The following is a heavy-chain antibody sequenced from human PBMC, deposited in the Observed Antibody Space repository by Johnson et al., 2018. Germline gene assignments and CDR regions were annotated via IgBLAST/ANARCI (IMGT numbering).Heavy chain of an antibody. D-gene: IGHD4-11*01. CDR3: AGGVGSYSNYVDYYYGMDV. Sequence: QVQLQESGPGLVKPSETLSLTCTVSGGSISSYYWSWIRQPPGKGLEWIGYIYYSGSTNYNPSLKSRVPIPVDTSKNQFSLKLSSVTAADTAVYYCAGGVGSYSNYVDYYYGMDVWGQGTTVTVSS. J-gene: IGHJ6*02. V-gene: IGHV4-59*01. CDR1: GGSISSYY. CDR2: IYYSGST.